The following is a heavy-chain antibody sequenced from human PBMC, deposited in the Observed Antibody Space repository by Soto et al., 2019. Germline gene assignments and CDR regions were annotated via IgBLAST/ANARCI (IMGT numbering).Heavy chain of an antibody. Sequence: KPGGSLRVSCVGSGFTFSTYSINWVRQAPGKGLEWVSSISSRSDIYYADSVKGRFTISRDNAKNSVSLQMNSLRAEDTAVYYCAREYTAWPLAYGLDVWGQGTTVTVSS. J-gene: IGHJ6*02. CDR2: ISSRSDI. D-gene: IGHD2-2*02. CDR3: AREYTAWPLAYGLDV. CDR1: GFTFSTYS. V-gene: IGHV3-21*01.